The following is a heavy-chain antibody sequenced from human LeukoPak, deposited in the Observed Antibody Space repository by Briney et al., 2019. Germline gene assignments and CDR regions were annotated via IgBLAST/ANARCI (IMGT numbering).Heavy chain of an antibody. J-gene: IGHJ4*02. CDR1: GFTFSRYA. V-gene: IGHV3-30-3*01. CDR3: AREQQLVQGYFDY. D-gene: IGHD6-13*01. CDR2: ISYDGNKN. Sequence: PGGSLRLSCAASGFTFSRYAMHWVRQAPGKGLEWMSVISYDGNKNYYADSVKGRFTISRDNSKNTLYLQMNSLRPEDTAMYYCAREQQLVQGYFDYWGQGTLVTVSS.